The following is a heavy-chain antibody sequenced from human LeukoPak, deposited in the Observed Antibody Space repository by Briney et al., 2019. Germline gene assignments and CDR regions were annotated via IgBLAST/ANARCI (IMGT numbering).Heavy chain of an antibody. Sequence: GGSLRHSCAASGFTFSSYSMNWVRQAPGKGLEWVSYISSSSSTIYYADSVKGRLTISRDNAKNSLYLQMNSLRDEDTAVYYCARDNVLRYFDWLLGLDYWGQGTLVTVSP. J-gene: IGHJ4*02. D-gene: IGHD3-9*01. CDR2: ISSSSSTI. CDR1: GFTFSSYS. V-gene: IGHV3-48*02. CDR3: ARDNVLRYFDWLLGLDY.